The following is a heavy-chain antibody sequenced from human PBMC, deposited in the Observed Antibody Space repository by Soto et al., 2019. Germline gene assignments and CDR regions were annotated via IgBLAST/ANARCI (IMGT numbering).Heavy chain of an antibody. CDR1: GVSIRSYF. J-gene: IGHJ5*01. Sequence: QVHLQESGPGLVKPSETLSLRCTVSGVSIRSYFWSWIRQPPGKGLEWIGYTYYTADTKYSPSLESRATISADPSKKQFSLSLSRVSAADTALYFCAGSKNRGEGFDCWGQGALVTVSS. CDR2: TYYTADT. V-gene: IGHV4-59*01. D-gene: IGHD3-10*01. CDR3: AGSKNRGEGFDC.